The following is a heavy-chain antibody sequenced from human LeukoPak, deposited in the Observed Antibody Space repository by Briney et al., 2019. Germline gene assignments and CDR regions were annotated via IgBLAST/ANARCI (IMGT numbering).Heavy chain of an antibody. CDR1: GYTFTGYY. Sequence: ASVKVSCKASGYTFTGYYMHWVRQAPGQGLEWMGWINPNSGGTNYAQKFQGRVTMTRDTSISTAYMEPSRLRSDDTAVYHCARDPSDSGSLNWFDPWGQGTLVTVSS. CDR3: ARDPSDSGSLNWFDP. J-gene: IGHJ5*02. D-gene: IGHD1-26*01. V-gene: IGHV1-2*02. CDR2: INPNSGGT.